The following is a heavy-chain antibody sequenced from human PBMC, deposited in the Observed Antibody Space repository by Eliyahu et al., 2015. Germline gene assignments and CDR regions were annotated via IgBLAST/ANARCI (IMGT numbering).Heavy chain of an antibody. CDR1: GFTXXXAW. V-gene: IGHV3-15*01. CDR3: TTSYIVRAKHHDAFDI. J-gene: IGHJ3*02. D-gene: IGHD2-8*01. CDR2: IKSKTDGGTT. Sequence: EVQLVESGGGLVKPGGSLXLSCXASGFTXXXAWMSWVRQAPGKGLEWVGXIKSKTDGGTTDYAAPVKGRFTISRDDSKNTLYLQMNSLKTEDTAVYYCTTSYIVRAKHHDAFDIWGQGTMVTVSS.